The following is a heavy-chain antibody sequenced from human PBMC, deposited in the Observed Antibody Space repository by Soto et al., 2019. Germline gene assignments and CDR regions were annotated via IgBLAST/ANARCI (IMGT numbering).Heavy chain of an antibody. Sequence: QTGGSLRLSCAASGFTFSSYAMSWVRQAPGKGLEWVSAISGSGGSTYYADSVKGRFTISRDNSKNTLYLQMNSLRAEDTAVYYCAKAGQYYYVELNWGQGTLVTVSS. V-gene: IGHV3-23*01. CDR1: GFTFSSYA. D-gene: IGHD3-10*02. CDR2: ISGSGGST. J-gene: IGHJ4*02. CDR3: AKAGQYYYVELN.